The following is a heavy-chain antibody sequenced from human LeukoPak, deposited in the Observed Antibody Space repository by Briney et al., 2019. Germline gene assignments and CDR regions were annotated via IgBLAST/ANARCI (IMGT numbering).Heavy chain of an antibody. CDR1: GFTFSSYA. J-gene: IGHJ5*02. D-gene: IGHD2-2*02. Sequence: GGSLRLSCAASGFTFSSYAMSWVRQAPGKGLEWVSIIYGGGSTYYADSVKGRFTISRDNSKNALYLQMNSLRAEDTAVYYCARVPNCSSTSCYKTFDPWGQGTLVTVSS. V-gene: IGHV3-23*03. CDR2: IYGGGST. CDR3: ARVPNCSSTSCYKTFDP.